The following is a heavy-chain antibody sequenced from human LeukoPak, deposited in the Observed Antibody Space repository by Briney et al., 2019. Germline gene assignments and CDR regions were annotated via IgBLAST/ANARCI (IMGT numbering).Heavy chain of an antibody. CDR1: GGSFSGYY. Sequence: KPSETLSLTCAVYGGSFSGYYWSWIRQPPGKGLEWIGEINHSGSTNYNPSLKSRVTISVDTSKNQFSLKLSSVTAADTAVYYCARAADGDWTPDYWGQGTLVTVSS. J-gene: IGHJ4*02. V-gene: IGHV4-34*01. D-gene: IGHD4-17*01. CDR2: INHSGST. CDR3: ARAADGDWTPDY.